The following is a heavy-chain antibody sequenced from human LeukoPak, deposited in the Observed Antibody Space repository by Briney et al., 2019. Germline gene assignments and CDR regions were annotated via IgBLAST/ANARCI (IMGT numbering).Heavy chain of an antibody. CDR3: ARDPLTLYDYYMDV. Sequence: PGGSLRLSCAASGFTFSSYWMSWVRQAPGKGLEWEAKIKQDGSERYYGDSVKGRFTISRDNAKNSLYLQMNSLRAEDTAVYYCARDPLTLYDYYMDVWGKGTTVTVSS. CDR1: GFTFSSYW. D-gene: IGHD3-9*01. CDR2: IKQDGSER. V-gene: IGHV3-7*01. J-gene: IGHJ6*03.